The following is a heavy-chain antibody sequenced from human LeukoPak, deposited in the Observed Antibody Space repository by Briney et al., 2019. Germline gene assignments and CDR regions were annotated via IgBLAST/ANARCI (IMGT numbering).Heavy chain of an antibody. CDR3: ARDHCTNGVCYGGY. J-gene: IGHJ4*02. Sequence: GGSLRLSCAASGFTFSSYSMNWVRQAPGKGLEWVSSISSSSSYIYYADSVKGRFTISRDNAKNSLYLQMNSLRAEDTAVYYCARDHCTNGVCYGGYWGQGTLVTVSS. V-gene: IGHV3-21*01. CDR2: ISSSSSYI. D-gene: IGHD2-8*01. CDR1: GFTFSSYS.